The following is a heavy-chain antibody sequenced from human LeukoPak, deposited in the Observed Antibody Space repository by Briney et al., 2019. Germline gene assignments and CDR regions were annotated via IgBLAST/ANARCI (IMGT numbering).Heavy chain of an antibody. CDR1: GGSISSYF. CDR2: IHSGTT. CDR3: TRDSGTTGEVKFDP. D-gene: IGHD4-17*01. Sequence: ETLSLTCSVSGGSISSYFLSWIRQPAGKGLEWIGRIHSGTTTYNPSLKSRVTMSLDTSKNQVSLTLRSVTAADTALYYCTRDSGTTGEVKFDPWGQGTLVTVSS. V-gene: IGHV4-4*07. J-gene: IGHJ5*02.